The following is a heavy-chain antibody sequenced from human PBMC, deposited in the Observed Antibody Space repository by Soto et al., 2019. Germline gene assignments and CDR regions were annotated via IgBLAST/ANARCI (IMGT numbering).Heavy chain of an antibody. CDR3: AQDASGNSLAY. V-gene: IGHV1-69*01. CDR2: IIPIFGAA. D-gene: IGHD1-26*01. Sequence: QVQLVQSGAEVKKPGSSVKVSCKASGGTFSSYTISWVRQAPGQGLEWMGGIIPIFGAAKYAQHFQDRLTVTADEATSSGYMELSSLRSEDTALYYCAQDASGNSLAYWGQGTLVIVSS. CDR1: GGTFSSYT. J-gene: IGHJ4*02.